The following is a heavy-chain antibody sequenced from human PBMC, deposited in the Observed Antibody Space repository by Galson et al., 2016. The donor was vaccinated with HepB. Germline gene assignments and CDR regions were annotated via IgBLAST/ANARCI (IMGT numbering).Heavy chain of an antibody. V-gene: IGHV3-23*01. CDR2: ISARSTNT. CDR1: GFSFRDYD. J-gene: IGHJ6*02. Sequence: SLRLSCAASGFSFRDYDMSWVRLAPGKGLEWVSAISARSTNTYYADSVKGRFTISRDNAKNSLYLQMNSLRAEDTAVYYCARESLYGWPWYYGMDFWGQGTTVTVSS. CDR3: ARESLYGWPWYYGMDF. D-gene: IGHD2-8*02.